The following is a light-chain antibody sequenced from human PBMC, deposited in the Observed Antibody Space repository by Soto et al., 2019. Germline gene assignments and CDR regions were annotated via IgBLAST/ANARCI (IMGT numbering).Light chain of an antibody. V-gene: IGKV3-20*01. Sequence: IVLTQSPGTLSLSPGERATLSCRASQSVSGSYLAWYQQKPGQAPRLLIYGASSRATGIPDRFSGSGSGTDFTLTISRLAPEDFAVDYCQQYGSSPTFCQGTKVDIK. J-gene: IGKJ1*01. CDR1: QSVSGSY. CDR2: GAS. CDR3: QQYGSSPT.